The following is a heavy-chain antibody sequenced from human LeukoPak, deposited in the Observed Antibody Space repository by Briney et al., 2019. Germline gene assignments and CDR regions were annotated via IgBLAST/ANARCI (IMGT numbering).Heavy chain of an antibody. J-gene: IGHJ6*02. D-gene: IGHD3-3*01. CDR3: ARGGFLEWLYGMDV. V-gene: IGHV3-66*02. CDR2: IYSGGST. CDR1: GFTVSSNY. Sequence: GGSLRLSCAASGFTVSSNYMSWVRQAPGKGLEWVSVIYSGGSTYYADSVKGRFTISRDNSKNTLYLQMNSLRAEDTAVYYCARGGFLEWLYGMDVWSQGTTVTVSS.